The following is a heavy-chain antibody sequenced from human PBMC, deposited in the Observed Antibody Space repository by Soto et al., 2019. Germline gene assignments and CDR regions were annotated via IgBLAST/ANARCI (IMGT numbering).Heavy chain of an antibody. J-gene: IGHJ4*02. V-gene: IGHV3-30*04. Sequence: ESGGGVVQPGRSLRLSYAASGLTFSRYAMHWVRQAPGKGLEWVAVIIYDGSNKHYADSVQGRFTISRDNSKNTLYLQMNSLRAEDTAVYYCAAELGNTGYDGHDYWGQGTLVTVSS. CDR3: AAELGNTGYDGHDY. D-gene: IGHD5-12*01. CDR1: GLTFSRYA. CDR2: IIYDGSNK.